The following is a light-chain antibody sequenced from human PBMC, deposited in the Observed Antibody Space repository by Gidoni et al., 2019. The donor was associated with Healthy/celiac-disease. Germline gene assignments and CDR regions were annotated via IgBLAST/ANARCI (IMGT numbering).Light chain of an antibody. V-gene: IGKV3-11*01. CDR3: QQRSNWPLT. CDR1: QSVSSY. Sequence: EILLTPSPATLSLSPGDRATLTCRASQSVSSYLAWYQQKPGKAPRLLIYDASNMDSGIPARFSGSGSGTDFTLTISSLEPEDFAVYYCQQRSNWPLTFGGGTKVEIK. J-gene: IGKJ4*01. CDR2: DAS.